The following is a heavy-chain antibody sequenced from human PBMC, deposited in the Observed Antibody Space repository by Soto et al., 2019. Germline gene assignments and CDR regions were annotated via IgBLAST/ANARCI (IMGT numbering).Heavy chain of an antibody. D-gene: IGHD5-18*01. CDR3: AKEGYSYGLDY. V-gene: IGHV3-30*18. CDR2: ISYDGSNK. Sequence: QVQLVESGGGVVQPGRSLRLSCAASGFTFSSYGMHWVRQAPGKGLEWVAVISYDGSNKYYADSVKGRFTISRDNSKNTLYLQMNSLRAEDTAVYYCAKEGYSYGLDYWGHGTLVTVSS. CDR1: GFTFSSYG. J-gene: IGHJ4*01.